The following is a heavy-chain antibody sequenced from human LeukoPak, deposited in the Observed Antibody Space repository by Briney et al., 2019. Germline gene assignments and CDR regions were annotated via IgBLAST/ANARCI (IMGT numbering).Heavy chain of an antibody. J-gene: IGHJ5*01. CDR1: GVSISSYY. Sequence: KTSETLSLTRTVSGVSISSYYWSWIRQPAVKAPEGVARIYISGIINYNPSLKSRFTMSLDNSKNQLPLKWSYVTAADTAVYYCARDTGKSGYPDSWGPGTLVTVSS. D-gene: IGHD3-3*01. CDR3: ARDTGKSGYPDS. CDR2: IYISGII. V-gene: IGHV4-4*07.